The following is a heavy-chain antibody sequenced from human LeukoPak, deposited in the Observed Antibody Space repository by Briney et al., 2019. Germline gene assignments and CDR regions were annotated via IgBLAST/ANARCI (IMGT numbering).Heavy chain of an antibody. CDR2: ISYSGST. CDR3: ARGRGYCSSTSCYFLFDY. CDR1: GGSISSYY. V-gene: IGHV4-59*12. D-gene: IGHD2-2*01. J-gene: IGHJ4*02. Sequence: SETLSLTCTVSGGSISSYYWSWIRQPPGKGLEWIGYISYSGSTSYNPSLKSRVTISVDTSKNQFSLKLSSVTAADTAVYYCARGRGYCSSTSCYFLFDYWGQGTLVTVSS.